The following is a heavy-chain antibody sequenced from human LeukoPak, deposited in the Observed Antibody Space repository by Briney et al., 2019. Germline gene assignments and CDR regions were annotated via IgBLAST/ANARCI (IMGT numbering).Heavy chain of an antibody. D-gene: IGHD2-2*02. Sequence: SETLSLTCTVSGGSISSYYWSWIRQPPGKGLEWIGYIYTSGSTNYNPSLKSRVTISVGTSKNQFSLKLSSVTAADTAVYYCARQRTFVVVPAAIRPNYYYYMDVWGKGTTVTVSS. CDR3: ARQRTFVVVPAAIRPNYYYYMDV. CDR2: IYTSGST. V-gene: IGHV4-4*09. CDR1: GGSISSYY. J-gene: IGHJ6*03.